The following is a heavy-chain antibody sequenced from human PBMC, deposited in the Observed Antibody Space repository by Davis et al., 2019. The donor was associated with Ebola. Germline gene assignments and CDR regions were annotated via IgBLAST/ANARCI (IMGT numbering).Heavy chain of an antibody. CDR3: ARGNYYSFDY. CDR2: LNSDGSTT. V-gene: IGHV3-74*01. D-gene: IGHD3-10*01. CDR1: GFTFSSNW. J-gene: IGHJ4*02. Sequence: GESLKISCAASGFTFSSNWMHWVRQAPGKGLVWVSRLNSDGSTTNYADSVKGRFTISRDNAKNTLYLQVNSLTVEDTAVYYCARGNYYSFDYWGQGTLVTVSS.